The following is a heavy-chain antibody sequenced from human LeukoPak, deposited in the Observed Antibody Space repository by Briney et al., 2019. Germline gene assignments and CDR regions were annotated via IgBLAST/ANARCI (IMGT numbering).Heavy chain of an antibody. J-gene: IGHJ6*03. Sequence: SETLSLTCTVSGGSISSGSYYWSWIRQPGGKGLEWIGRIYTSGSTNYNPSLKSRVTISVDTSKNQFSLKLSSVTAADTAVYYCAREAGSQVPYYYYYYMDVWGKGTTVTVSS. CDR2: IYTSGST. V-gene: IGHV4-61*02. D-gene: IGHD6-19*01. CDR3: AREAGSQVPYYYYYYMDV. CDR1: GGSISSGSYY.